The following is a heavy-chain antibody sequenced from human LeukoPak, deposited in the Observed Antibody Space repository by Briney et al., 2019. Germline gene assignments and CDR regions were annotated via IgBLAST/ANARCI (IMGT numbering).Heavy chain of an antibody. CDR2: INHSGST. D-gene: IGHD3-16*01. V-gene: IGHV4-34*01. Sequence: SETLSLTCAVSGGYFSSYYWSWIRQPPGKGLEWIGEINHSGSTNYNPSLKSRVTISVDTSKNQFSLKLSSVTAADTAVYYCARDPGGRGWFDPWGQGTLVTVSS. CDR3: ARDPGGRGWFDP. J-gene: IGHJ5*02. CDR1: GGYFSSYY.